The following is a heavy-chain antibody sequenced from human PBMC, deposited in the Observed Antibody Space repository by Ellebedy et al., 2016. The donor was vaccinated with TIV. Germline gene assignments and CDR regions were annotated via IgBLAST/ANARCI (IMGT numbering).Heavy chain of an antibody. Sequence: GESLKISCTASGFAFGDYGVSWVRQAPGKGLEWVSYFSSSGTFIWYADSVRGRFTISRDNAKNSLFLQMNSLRAEDTAIYYCVRDHNWAFDYWGQGILVTVSS. J-gene: IGHJ4*02. CDR3: VRDHNWAFDY. D-gene: IGHD1-20*01. CDR2: FSSSGTFI. V-gene: IGHV3-48*03. CDR1: GFAFGDYG.